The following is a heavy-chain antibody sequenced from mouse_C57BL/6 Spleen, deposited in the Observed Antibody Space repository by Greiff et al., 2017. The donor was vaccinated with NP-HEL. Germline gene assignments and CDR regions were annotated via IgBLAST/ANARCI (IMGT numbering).Heavy chain of an antibody. Sequence: VQLVESGPGLVAPSQSLSITCTVSGFSLTSYAISWVRQPPGKGLEWLGVIWTGGGTNYNSALKSRLSISKDNSKSQVFLKMNSLQTDDTARYYCARGSPYGSSKTWFAYWGQGTLVTVSA. CDR2: IWTGGGT. V-gene: IGHV2-9-1*01. CDR3: ARGSPYGSSKTWFAY. D-gene: IGHD1-1*01. CDR1: GFSLTSYA. J-gene: IGHJ3*01.